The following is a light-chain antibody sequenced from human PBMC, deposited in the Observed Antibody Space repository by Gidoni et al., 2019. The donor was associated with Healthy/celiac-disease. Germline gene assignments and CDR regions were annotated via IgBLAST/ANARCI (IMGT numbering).Light chain of an antibody. CDR1: QSISRY. V-gene: IGKV1-39*01. CDR2: AAS. Sequence: DIQLTQSPSSLSASVGDRGTITCRASQSISRYSNWYQQKPGKAPKLLIYAASRLQSGVPERCSGSGAGTDFTLTSSSLQPEDLATYYCQKSYSTFTFGGXTKVEIK. J-gene: IGKJ4*01. CDR3: QKSYSTFT.